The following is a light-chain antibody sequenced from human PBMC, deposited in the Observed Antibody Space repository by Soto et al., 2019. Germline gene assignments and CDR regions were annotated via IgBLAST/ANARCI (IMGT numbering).Light chain of an antibody. CDR1: SSDIGGYDY. V-gene: IGLV2-14*01. CDR2: DVN. Sequence: QSALTQPASVSGSPGQSITLSCTGTSSDIGGYDYVSWYQRHPGKAPKLIIYDVNNRPSGVSNRFSGSKSGNTASLTISGLQDEDEADYYCTSYASGSSHVVFGGGTQLTVL. J-gene: IGLJ2*01. CDR3: TSYASGSSHVV.